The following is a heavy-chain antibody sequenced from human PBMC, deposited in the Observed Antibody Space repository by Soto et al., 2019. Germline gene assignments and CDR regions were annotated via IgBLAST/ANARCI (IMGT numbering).Heavy chain of an antibody. CDR3: AREGSSWYSLNWFDP. Sequence: EVQLVESGGGLVQPAGSLRLSCAASGFTFSSYSMNWVRQAPGKGLEWLSYISSSSSTIYYAEPVKGRFTIPRDHAKNSLYLQMNSLRAEDTAVYYWAREGSSWYSLNWFDPWGQGTLVTVSS. D-gene: IGHD6-13*01. V-gene: IGHV3-48*01. CDR2: ISSSSSTI. J-gene: IGHJ5*02. CDR1: GFTFSSYS.